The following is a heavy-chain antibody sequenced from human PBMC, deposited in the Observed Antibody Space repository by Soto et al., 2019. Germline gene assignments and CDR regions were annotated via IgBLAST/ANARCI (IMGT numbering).Heavy chain of an antibody. D-gene: IGHD3-10*02. J-gene: IGHJ4*02. CDR2: ISYDGSDI. CDR1: GFIFSNYG. Sequence: QVQLVESGGSVVQPGRSLRLSCAGSGFIFSNYGMHWVRQAPGKGLEWVAFISYDGSDILYADSVKGRFTISRDNSKSTLFLHMNRPRAEDTAVYFCAIVRVADSPLDHWGQGSLVTVSS. V-gene: IGHV3-30*03. CDR3: AIVRVADSPLDH.